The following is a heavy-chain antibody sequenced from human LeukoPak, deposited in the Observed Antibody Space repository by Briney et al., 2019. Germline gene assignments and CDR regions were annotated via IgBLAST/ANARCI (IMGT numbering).Heavy chain of an antibody. J-gene: IGHJ2*01. CDR1: GGSISSYY. CDR2: IYYSGST. V-gene: IGHV4-59*01. D-gene: IGHD3-3*01. Sequence: SETLSLTCTVSGGSISSYYWSWIRQPPGKGLEWLGYIYYSGSTNYNPSLKSRVTISVDTSKNQFSLKLSSVTAADTAVYYCARDSYYDFWSGYSPYWYFDLWGRGTLVTVSS. CDR3: ARDSYYDFWSGYSPYWYFDL.